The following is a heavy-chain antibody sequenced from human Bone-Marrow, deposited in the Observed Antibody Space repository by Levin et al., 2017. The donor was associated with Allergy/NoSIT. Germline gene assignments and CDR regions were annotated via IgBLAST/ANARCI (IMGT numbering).Heavy chain of an antibody. CDR2: INHSGST. J-gene: IGHJ4*02. CDR3: ARSRSSTSLGPNYFDY. V-gene: IGHV4-34*01. CDR1: GGSFSGYY. D-gene: IGHD6-13*01. Sequence: SETLSLTCAVYGGSFSGYYWSWIRQPPGKGLEWIGEINHSGSTNYNPSLKSRVTISVDTSKNQFSLKLSSVTAADTAVYYCARSRSSTSLGPNYFDYWGQGTLVTVSS.